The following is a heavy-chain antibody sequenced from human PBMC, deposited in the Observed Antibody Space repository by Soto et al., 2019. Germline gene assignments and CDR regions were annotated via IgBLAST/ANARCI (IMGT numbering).Heavy chain of an antibody. CDR2: IYYSGST. CDR1: GGSISSGGYY. J-gene: IGHJ6*03. Sequence: SETLSLTCTVSGGSISSGGYYWSWIRQHPGKGLKWIRYIYYSGSTYYNPSPKSRVTISVDTSKNQFSLKLSSVTAADTAVYYCASVEMSWSAPSGPPDYYYYMDVWGKGTTVTVSS. D-gene: IGHD3-3*01. V-gene: IGHV4-31*03. CDR3: ASVEMSWSAPSGPPDYYYYMDV.